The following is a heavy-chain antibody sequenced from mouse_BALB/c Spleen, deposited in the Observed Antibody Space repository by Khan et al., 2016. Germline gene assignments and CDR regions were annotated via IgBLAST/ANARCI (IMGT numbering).Heavy chain of an antibody. V-gene: IGHV14-3*02. CDR3: ATMITLAY. D-gene: IGHD2-4*01. CDR2: IDTANGNT. J-gene: IGHJ3*01. CDR1: GFNIKDTY. Sequence: EVQLQESGAELVKPGASVKLSCTASGFNIKDTYMHWVKQRPEQGLEWIGRIDTANGNTKYDPKFQGKATITADTSSNTAYLQLSSLTAEDTSVYYCATMITLAYCGQGTLVTVAA.